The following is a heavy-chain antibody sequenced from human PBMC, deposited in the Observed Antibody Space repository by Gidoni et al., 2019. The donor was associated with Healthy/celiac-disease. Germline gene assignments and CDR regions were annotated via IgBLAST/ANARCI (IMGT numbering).Heavy chain of an antibody. CDR3: TTDGPDYYDSREDHAYAFDI. D-gene: IGHD3-22*01. Sequence: EVQLVESGGGLVKPGGSLRLSCAASGFTFSNAWMSWVRQAPGKGLEWVGRIKSKTDGGTTDYAAPVKGRFTISRDDSKNTLYLQMNSLKTEDTAVYYCTTDGPDYYDSREDHAYAFDIWGQGTMVTVSS. V-gene: IGHV3-15*01. CDR1: GFTFSNAW. J-gene: IGHJ3*02. CDR2: IKSKTDGGTT.